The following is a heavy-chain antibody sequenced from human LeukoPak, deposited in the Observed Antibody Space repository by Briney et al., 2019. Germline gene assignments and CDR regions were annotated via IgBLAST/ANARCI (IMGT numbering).Heavy chain of an antibody. CDR2: MNPNSGNT. V-gene: IGHV1-8*03. CDR1: GYTFTSYD. Sequence: ASVKVSCKASGYTFTSYDINWVRQATGQGLEWMGWMNPNSGNTGYAQKFQGRVTITRNTSISTAYMELSSLRSDDTAVYYCASSISCYYCASEIWGQGTMVTVSS. CDR3: ASSISCYYCASEI. D-gene: IGHD2-2*01. J-gene: IGHJ3*02.